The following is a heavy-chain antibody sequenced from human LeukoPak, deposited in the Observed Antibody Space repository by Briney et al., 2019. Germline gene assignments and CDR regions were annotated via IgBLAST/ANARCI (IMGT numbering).Heavy chain of an antibody. CDR3: ARATGYRSSSDWFDP. CDR2: SYYTGST. J-gene: IGHJ5*02. CDR1: GGSFSGYY. V-gene: IGHV4-34*01. D-gene: IGHD6-6*01. Sequence: SETLSLTCAVYGGSFSGYYWAWIRQPPGQGLEWIGTSYYTGSTYYNPSPKRRITISVDTSKTQFSLKLSSVTAADTAVYYCARATGYRSSSDWFDPWGQGTRVTVSS.